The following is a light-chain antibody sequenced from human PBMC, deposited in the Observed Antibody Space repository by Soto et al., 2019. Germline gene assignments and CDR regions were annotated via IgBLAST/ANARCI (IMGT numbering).Light chain of an antibody. V-gene: IGKV3-20*01. Sequence: EIVLTQSPGTLSLSPGERATLSCRASQSVSSNFLAWYQEKLGQAPRLLIYGASKRATGIPDRFSGSGSGTEFTLTISSLQPEDFATYYCLQHNSYPWTFGQGTKVDIK. CDR3: LQHNSYPWT. CDR2: GAS. CDR1: QSVSSNF. J-gene: IGKJ1*01.